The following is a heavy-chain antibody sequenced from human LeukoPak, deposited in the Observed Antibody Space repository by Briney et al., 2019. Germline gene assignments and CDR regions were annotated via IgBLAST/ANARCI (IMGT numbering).Heavy chain of an antibody. CDR2: IYTSGST. V-gene: IGHV4-61*02. J-gene: IGHJ6*03. CDR1: GGSISSGSYY. CDR3: ARIMAAAGHYYYYMDV. Sequence: SQTLSLTCTVSGGSISSGSYYWSWIRQPAGKGLEWIGRIYTSGSTNYNPTLKSRVTMSVDTSKNQFSLKLSSVTAADTAVYYCARIMAAAGHYYYYMDVWGKGTTVTVSS. D-gene: IGHD6-25*01.